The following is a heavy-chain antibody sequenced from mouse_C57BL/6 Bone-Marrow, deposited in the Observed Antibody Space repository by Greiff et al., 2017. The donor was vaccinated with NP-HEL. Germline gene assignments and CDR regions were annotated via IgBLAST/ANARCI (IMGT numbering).Heavy chain of an antibody. CDR3: ARVRLLPYFDY. CDR2: ISDGGSYT. V-gene: IGHV5-4*01. CDR1: GFTFSSYA. D-gene: IGHD2-3*01. J-gene: IGHJ2*01. Sequence: EVHLVESGGGLVKPGGSLKLSCAASGFTFSSYAMSWVRQTPEKRLEWVATISDGGSYTYYPDNVKGRFTISRDNAKNNLYLQMSHLKSEDTAMYYCARVRLLPYFDYWGQGTTLTVSS.